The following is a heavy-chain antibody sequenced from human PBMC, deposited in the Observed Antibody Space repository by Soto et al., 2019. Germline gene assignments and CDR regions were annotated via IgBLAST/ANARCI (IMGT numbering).Heavy chain of an antibody. CDR3: ARDCSGGSCYHGMDV. J-gene: IGHJ6*02. Sequence: RLSCAASGFNFNSYTINWVRQAPGKRLEWLSSISSSGYIFSTDSVRGRFTISRDNAKNSVYLQINSLRAEDTAVYFCARDCSGGSCYHGMDVWGQGTTVTVYS. D-gene: IGHD2-15*01. V-gene: IGHV3-21*01. CDR1: GFNFNSYT. CDR2: ISSSGYI.